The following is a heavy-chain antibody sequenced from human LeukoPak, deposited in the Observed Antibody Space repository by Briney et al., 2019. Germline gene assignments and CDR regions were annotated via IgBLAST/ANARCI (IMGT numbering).Heavy chain of an antibody. Sequence: PGGSLRPSCAASGFTFSSYWMSWVRQAPGKGLEWVANIKQDGSEKYYVDSVKGRFTISRDNAKNSLYLQMNSLRAEDTAVYYCARAVWGSYRYDPFDYWGQGTLVTVSS. V-gene: IGHV3-7*03. J-gene: IGHJ4*02. CDR2: IKQDGSEK. CDR1: GFTFSSYW. D-gene: IGHD3-16*02. CDR3: ARAVWGSYRYDPFDY.